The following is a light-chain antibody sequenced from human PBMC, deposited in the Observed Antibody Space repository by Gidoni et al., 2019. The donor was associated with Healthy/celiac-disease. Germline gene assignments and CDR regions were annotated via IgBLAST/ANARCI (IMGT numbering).Light chain of an antibody. CDR1: QSVSSSY. V-gene: IGKV3-20*01. J-gene: IGKJ4*01. Sequence: IVLTQSPGTLSLSPGERATLSCRASQSVSSSYLAWYQQKPGQAPRLLIYGASSRATGIPDRFSGSGSGTDFTLTISRLEPEDFAVYYCQQYGSSLASFGGGTKVEIK. CDR2: GAS. CDR3: QQYGSSLAS.